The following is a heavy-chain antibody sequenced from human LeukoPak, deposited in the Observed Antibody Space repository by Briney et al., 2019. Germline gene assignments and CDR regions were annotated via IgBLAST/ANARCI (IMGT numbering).Heavy chain of an antibody. CDR3: ARPGSGSYQGYFDY. V-gene: IGHV3-33*01. D-gene: IGHD3-10*01. J-gene: IGHJ4*02. CDR2: IWYDGSNK. CDR1: GFTFSSYG. Sequence: GGSLRLSCAASGFTFSSYGMHWVRQAPGKGLEWVAVIWYDGSNKYYADSVKGRFTISRDNSKNTLYLQMNSLRAEDTAVYYCARPGSGSYQGYFDYWGQGTLVTVSS.